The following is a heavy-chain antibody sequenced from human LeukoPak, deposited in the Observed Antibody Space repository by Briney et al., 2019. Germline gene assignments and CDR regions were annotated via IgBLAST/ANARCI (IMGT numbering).Heavy chain of an antibody. D-gene: IGHD6-6*01. Sequence: GGSLRLSCAASGFTFSSYAMSWVRQAPGKGLEWVSAISGSGGSTYYADSVKGRFTISRDNSKNTLYLQMNSLRAEDTAVYYCAKDNFPHSSSSPPGDIWGQGTMVTVSS. J-gene: IGHJ3*02. CDR1: GFTFSSYA. CDR2: ISGSGGST. CDR3: AKDNFPHSSSSPPGDI. V-gene: IGHV3-23*01.